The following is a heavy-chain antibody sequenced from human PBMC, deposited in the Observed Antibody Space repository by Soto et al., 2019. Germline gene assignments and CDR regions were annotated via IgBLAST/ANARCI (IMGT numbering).Heavy chain of an antibody. D-gene: IGHD3-22*01. J-gene: IGHJ4*02. CDR2: INAGNGNT. CDR1: GYTFTSYA. Sequence: QVQLVQYGAEEKKPGASVKVSCKASGYTFTSYAMHWVRQAPGQRLEGMGWINAGNGNTKYSQKFQGRFTITRDTSASTAYMELSSLRSEDTAVYYRARGSGYDYWDGYWGQGALGTGSS. V-gene: IGHV1-3*05. CDR3: ARGSGYDYWDGY.